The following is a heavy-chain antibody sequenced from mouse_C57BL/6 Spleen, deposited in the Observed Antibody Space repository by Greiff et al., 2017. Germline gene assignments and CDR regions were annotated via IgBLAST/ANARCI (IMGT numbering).Heavy chain of an antibody. CDR3: VIGGGDYLPDY. J-gene: IGHJ2*01. D-gene: IGHD2-4*01. V-gene: IGHV1-74*01. CDR2: IHPSDSDT. CDR1: GYTFTSYW. Sequence: VQLQQPGAELVKPGASVKVSCKASGYTFTSYWMHWVKQRPGQGLEWIGRIHPSDSDTNYNQKFKGKATLTVDKASSTAYMQLSSLTSEDSAVYYCVIGGGDYLPDYWGQGTTLTVSS.